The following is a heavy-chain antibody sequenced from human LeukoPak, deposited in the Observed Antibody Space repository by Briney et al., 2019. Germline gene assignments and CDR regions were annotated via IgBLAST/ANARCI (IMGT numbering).Heavy chain of an antibody. D-gene: IGHD6-13*01. CDR3: ARSGGSSRWYWDFDS. CDR2: ISSRSTYM. V-gene: IGHV3-21*01. CDR1: GFTFSSYS. J-gene: IGHJ4*02. Sequence: GGSLGLSCAASGFTFSSYSMNWVRQAPGKGLEWVSSISSRSTYMYYADSLKGRFTISRDDARNSLHLEMNSLTAEDTAVYYCARSGGSSRWYWDFDSWGQGTLVTVSS.